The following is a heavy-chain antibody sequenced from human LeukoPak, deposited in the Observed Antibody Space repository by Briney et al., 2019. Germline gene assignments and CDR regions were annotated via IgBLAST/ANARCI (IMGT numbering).Heavy chain of an antibody. J-gene: IGHJ4*02. CDR3: ASGGSYSDY. V-gene: IGHV4-39*07. D-gene: IGHD1-26*01. Sequence: SETLSLTCTVSGGSISSSSYYWGWIRQPPGKGLEWIGSIYYSGSTYYNPSLKSRVTISVDTSKNQFSLKLSSVTAADTAVYYCASGGSYSDYWGQGTLVTVSS. CDR1: GGSISSSSYY. CDR2: IYYSGST.